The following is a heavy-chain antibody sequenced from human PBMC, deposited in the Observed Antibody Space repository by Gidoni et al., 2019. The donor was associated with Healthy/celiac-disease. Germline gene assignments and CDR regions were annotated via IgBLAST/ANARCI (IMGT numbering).Heavy chain of an antibody. CDR3: ASQLQKDIVVVVAATIRAFDI. D-gene: IGHD2-15*01. Sequence: QLQLQESGPGLVKPSETLSLTFTVSGGATSSSSYYWGWIRQPPGKGLEWIESIYNSGSTYYNPSLKSRVTISVDTSKNQFSLKLSSVTAADTAVYYCASQLQKDIVVVVAATIRAFDIWGQGTMVTVSS. CDR1: GGATSSSSYY. CDR2: IYNSGST. V-gene: IGHV4-39*01. J-gene: IGHJ3*02.